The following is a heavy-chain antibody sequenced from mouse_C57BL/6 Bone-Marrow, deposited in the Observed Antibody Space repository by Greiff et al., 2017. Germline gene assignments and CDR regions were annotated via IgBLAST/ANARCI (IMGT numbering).Heavy chain of an antibody. CDR1: GYTFTSYW. D-gene: IGHD1-1*01. Sequence: VQLQQSGAELAKPGASVKLSCKASGYTFTSYWMHWVKQRPGQGLEWIGYINPSSGYTKYNQKFKDKATLTADKSSSTAYMQLGSLTYEDSAVYYCARSTTVERDWFAYWGQGTLVTVSA. CDR3: ARSTTVERDWFAY. J-gene: IGHJ3*01. CDR2: INPSSGYT. V-gene: IGHV1-7*01.